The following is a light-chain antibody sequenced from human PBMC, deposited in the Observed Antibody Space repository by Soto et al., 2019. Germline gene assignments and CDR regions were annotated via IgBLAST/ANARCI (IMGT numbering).Light chain of an antibody. J-gene: IGKJ4*01. CDR3: QQYNNWPPPLT. V-gene: IGKV3-15*01. CDR1: QSVSIN. CDR2: GAS. Sequence: EIVMTQSPATLSVSPGERATLSCRASQSVSINLAWYQQKPGQAPRLLIYGASTRATGIPARFSGSRSGTEFTLTISSLQSEDFAVYYCQQYNNWPPPLTFGGGTKVEIK.